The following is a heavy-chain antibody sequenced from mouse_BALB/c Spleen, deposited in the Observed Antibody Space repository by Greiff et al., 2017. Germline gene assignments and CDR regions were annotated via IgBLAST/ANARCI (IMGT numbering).Heavy chain of an antibody. J-gene: IGHJ3*01. CDR2: INSNGGST. CDR3: ARGRGFAY. Sequence: DVKLVESGGGLVQPGGSLKLSCAASGFTFSSYGMSWVRQTPDKRLELVATINSNGGSTYYPDSVKGRFTISRDNAKNTLYLQMSSLKSEDTAMYYCARGRGFAYWGQGTLVTVSA. CDR1: GFTFSSYG. V-gene: IGHV5-6-3*01.